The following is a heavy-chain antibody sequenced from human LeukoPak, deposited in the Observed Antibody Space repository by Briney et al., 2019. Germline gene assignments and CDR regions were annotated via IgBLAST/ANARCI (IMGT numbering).Heavy chain of an antibody. D-gene: IGHD1-26*01. CDR3: GRGDPLGKAFYI. V-gene: IGHV3-48*03. CDR2: ISSSGSTI. J-gene: IGHJ3*02. Sequence: GGSLRLSCAASGSTFSSYEMNWVRQAPGKGLEWVSYISSSGSTIYYADSVKGRFTISRDNAKNSLYLQMNSLRAEDTAVYYCGRGDPLGKAFYIRGQRKKGNGSS. CDR1: GSTFSSYE.